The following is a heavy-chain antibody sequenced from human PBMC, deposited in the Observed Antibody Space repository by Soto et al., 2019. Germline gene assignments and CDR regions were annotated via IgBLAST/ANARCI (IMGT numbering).Heavy chain of an antibody. V-gene: IGHV4-34*01. J-gene: IGHJ5*02. Sequence: SETLSLTCAVYGGSFSGYYWSWIRQPPGKGLEWIGEINHSGSTNYNPSLKSRVTISVDTSKNQFSLKLSSVTAADTAVYYCARERDYGDNWFDPWGQGTLVTVSS. D-gene: IGHD4-17*01. CDR2: INHSGST. CDR1: GGSFSGYY. CDR3: ARERDYGDNWFDP.